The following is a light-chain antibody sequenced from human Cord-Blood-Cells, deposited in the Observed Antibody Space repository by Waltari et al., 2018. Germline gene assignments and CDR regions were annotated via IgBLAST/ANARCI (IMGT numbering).Light chain of an antibody. Sequence: NFMLTQPHSVSESPAKTVTISCTRSSGSIASNYVQWYQQRPGSAPTTVIYEDNQNPSGVPDRFSGSIDSSSNSASLTISGLKTEDEADYYCQSYDSSNQVFGGGTKLTVL. CDR3: QSYDSSNQV. CDR1: SGSIASNY. V-gene: IGLV6-57*03. CDR2: EDN. J-gene: IGLJ3*02.